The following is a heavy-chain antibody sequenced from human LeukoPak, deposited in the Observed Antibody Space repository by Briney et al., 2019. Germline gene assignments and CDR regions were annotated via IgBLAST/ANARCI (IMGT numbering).Heavy chain of an antibody. CDR1: GGSFSGYF. D-gene: IGHD1-26*01. CDR2: IYTTGST. V-gene: IGHV4-4*07. J-gene: IGHJ4*02. CDR3: ARDRLGGSYYRPVEY. Sequence: SETLSLTCAFYGGSFSGYFGSWIRQPAGKGLEWIGRIYTTGSTNYNPSLKSRVTISLDTSKNQSSLKLSSVSAEDTALYYCARDRLGGSYYRPVEYWGQGTLVTVSS.